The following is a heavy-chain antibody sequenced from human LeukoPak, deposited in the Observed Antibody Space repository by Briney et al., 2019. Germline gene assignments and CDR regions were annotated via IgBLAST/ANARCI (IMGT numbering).Heavy chain of an antibody. J-gene: IGHJ4*02. CDR3: ARSYTPNNYFDY. CDR1: GGTFSSYA. V-gene: IGHV1-69*13. D-gene: IGHD1-26*01. CDR2: IIPIFGTA. Sequence: ASVKVSCKASGGTFSSYAISWVRQAPGQGLEWMGGIIPIFGTANYAQKFQGRVTITADESTSTAYMELSSLRSEDTAVYYCARSYTPNNYFDYWGQGTLVTVSS.